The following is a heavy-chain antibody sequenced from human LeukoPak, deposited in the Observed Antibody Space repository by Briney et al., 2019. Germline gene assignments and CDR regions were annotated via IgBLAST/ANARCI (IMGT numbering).Heavy chain of an antibody. CDR2: ISTDTSYI. CDR1: GFTFSTYS. V-gene: IGHV3-21*01. J-gene: IGHJ4*02. Sequence: GGSLRLSCAASGFTFSTYSMNWVRQTPGQGLEWVSSISTDTSYIYYADSVKGRFTISRDNAKNSLYLQMKSLRVEDTAVYYCARDHGSGSTDYFDYWGQGTLVTVSS. D-gene: IGHD3-22*01. CDR3: ARDHGSGSTDYFDY.